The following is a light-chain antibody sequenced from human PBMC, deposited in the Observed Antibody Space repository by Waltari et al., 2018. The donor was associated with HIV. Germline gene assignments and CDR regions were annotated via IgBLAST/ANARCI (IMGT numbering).Light chain of an antibody. CDR1: RSNIGSHY. CDR3: AAWDDSLSVV. CDR2: RNN. V-gene: IGLV1-47*01. Sequence: QSVLTQPPSASGTPGQRVTILCSGSRSNIGSHYVSWYQQLPGTAPKLLIYRNNQRPSGVPDRFSGSKSGTSASLAISGRRSEDEADYYCAAWDDSLSVVFGGGTKLTVL. J-gene: IGLJ2*01.